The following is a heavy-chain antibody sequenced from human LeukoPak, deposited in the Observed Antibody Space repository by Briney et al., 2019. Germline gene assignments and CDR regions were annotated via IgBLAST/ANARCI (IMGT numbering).Heavy chain of an antibody. D-gene: IGHD6-19*01. V-gene: IGHV3-23*01. CDR1: GFTFSSYA. Sequence: GGSLRLSCAPSGFTFSSYAMSWVRQAPGKGLEWVSATSGGGGSTYYADSVKGRFTISRGNCKNTLYLKMNSLRDEDTAVYYCAKEARSSSVFPSIDPWGQGTLVTVSS. CDR3: AKEARSSSVFPSIDP. J-gene: IGHJ5*02. CDR2: TSGGGGST.